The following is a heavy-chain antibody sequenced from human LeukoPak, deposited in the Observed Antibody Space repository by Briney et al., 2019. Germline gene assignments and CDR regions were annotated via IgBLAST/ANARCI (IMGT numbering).Heavy chain of an antibody. J-gene: IGHJ4*02. V-gene: IGHV4-31*02. CDR3: ARYTWYYYDSSGYLGSLDY. D-gene: IGHD3-22*01. CDR1: GFTFSSYA. Sequence: LRLSCAASGFTFSSYAMSWVRQHPGKGLEWIGYIYYSGSTYYNPSLKSRVTISVDTSKNQFSLKLSSVTAADTAVYYCARYTWYYYDSSGYLGSLDYWGQGTLVTVSS. CDR2: IYYSGST.